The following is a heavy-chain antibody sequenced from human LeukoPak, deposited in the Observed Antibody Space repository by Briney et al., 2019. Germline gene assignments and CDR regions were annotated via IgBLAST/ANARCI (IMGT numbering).Heavy chain of an antibody. J-gene: IGHJ6*02. D-gene: IGHD6-13*01. V-gene: IGHV3-30-3*01. CDR3: ARGGSSSWYALYYYYGMDV. CDR2: ISYNGSNK. CDR1: GLTFSSYA. Sequence: PGGSLRLSCAASGLTFSSYAMHWVRQAPGKGLEWVAVISYNGSNKYYADSVKGRFTIYRDNSKNTLYLQMNSLRAEDTSVYYCARGGSSSWYALYYYYGMDVWGQGTTVTVSS.